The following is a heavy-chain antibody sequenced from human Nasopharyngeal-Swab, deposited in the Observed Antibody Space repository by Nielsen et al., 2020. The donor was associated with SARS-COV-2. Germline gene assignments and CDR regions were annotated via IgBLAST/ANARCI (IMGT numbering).Heavy chain of an antibody. J-gene: IGHJ5*02. CDR3: ARGAHSSSSGMGNWFDP. V-gene: IGHV4-34*01. CDR2: INHSGST. Sequence: RQAPGKGLEWIGEINHSGSTNYNPSLKSRVTISVDTSKNQFSLKLSSVTAADTAVYYCARGAHSSSSGMGNWFDPWGQGTLVTVSS. D-gene: IGHD6-6*01.